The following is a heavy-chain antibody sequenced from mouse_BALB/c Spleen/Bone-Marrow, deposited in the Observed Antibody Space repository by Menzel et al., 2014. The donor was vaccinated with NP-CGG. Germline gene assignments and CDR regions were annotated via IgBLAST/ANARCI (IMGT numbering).Heavy chain of an antibody. V-gene: IGHV2-9*02. Sequence: VKVVESGPGLVAPSQSLSITCTVSGFSLTSYGVHWVRQPPGKGLEWLGVIWAGGSTDYNSALMSRLSISKDNSKSQVSLKMNSLQTDDTAMYYCAREGSTMITTPFAYWGQGTLVTVSA. D-gene: IGHD2-4*01. CDR2: IWAGGST. CDR3: AREGSTMITTPFAY. J-gene: IGHJ3*01. CDR1: GFSLTSYG.